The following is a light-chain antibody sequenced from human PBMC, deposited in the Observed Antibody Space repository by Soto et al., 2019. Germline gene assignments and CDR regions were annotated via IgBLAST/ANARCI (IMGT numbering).Light chain of an antibody. Sequence: ETVMTHSPATLSVSPRERATLSCRASQSLGSNLAWYQQKPGQAPRLLIYGASTRATGIPARFSGSGSGTEFTLTISSLQSEDFAVYYCQQYNNWPPLTFGGGTKVDIK. CDR3: QQYNNWPPLT. J-gene: IGKJ4*01. CDR2: GAS. V-gene: IGKV3-15*01. CDR1: QSLGSN.